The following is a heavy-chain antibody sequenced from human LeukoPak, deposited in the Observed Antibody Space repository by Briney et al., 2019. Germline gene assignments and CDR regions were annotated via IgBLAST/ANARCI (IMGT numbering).Heavy chain of an antibody. D-gene: IGHD4-17*01. CDR3: AIYGDYGPDY. CDR1: GGSISSSRYY. Sequence: SETLSLTCTVSGGSISSSRYYWGWIRQPPGKGLEWIRSIYYSGSTYYNPSLKSRVTISVDTSKNQFSLKLSSVTAADTAVYYCAIYGDYGPDYWGQGTLVTVSS. J-gene: IGHJ4*02. V-gene: IGHV4-39*01. CDR2: IYYSGST.